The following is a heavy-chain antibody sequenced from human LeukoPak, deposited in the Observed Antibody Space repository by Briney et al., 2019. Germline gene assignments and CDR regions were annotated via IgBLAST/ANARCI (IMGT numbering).Heavy chain of an antibody. Sequence: GGSLRLSCAASGFTFSSYAMSWVRQAPGKGLEWVSGFSETNSGTYYADSVKGRFTIPRDNSRNTLYLQMNSLGAEDTAEYLCAKVVRTGNSMFDFWGQGTLVTVSS. J-gene: IGHJ4*02. CDR2: FSETNSGT. CDR3: AKVVRTGNSMFDF. D-gene: IGHD2/OR15-2a*01. CDR1: GFTFSSYA. V-gene: IGHV3-23*01.